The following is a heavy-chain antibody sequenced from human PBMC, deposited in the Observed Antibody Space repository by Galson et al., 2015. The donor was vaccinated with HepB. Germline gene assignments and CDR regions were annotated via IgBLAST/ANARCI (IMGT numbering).Heavy chain of an antibody. CDR2: ISWNSGSI. V-gene: IGHV3-9*01. J-gene: IGHJ4*02. CDR3: YGHYYPFDY. D-gene: IGHD3-10*01. Sequence: SLRLSCAASGFTLSYYAMHWVRQAPGKGLEWVSGISWNSGSIGYADSVKGRFTISRDNAKNSLYLQMNSLRAEDTALYYCYGHYYPFDYWGQGTPVTVSS. CDR1: GFTLSYYA.